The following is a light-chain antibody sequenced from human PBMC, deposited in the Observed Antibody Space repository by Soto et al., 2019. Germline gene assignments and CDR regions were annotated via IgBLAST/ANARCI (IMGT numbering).Light chain of an antibody. CDR2: GVS. CDR1: SSDVGGYNY. CDR3: SSYTGSSPLYV. V-gene: IGLV2-14*01. Sequence: QSALTQPASVSGSPGQSITMSCTGTSSDVGGYNYVSWYQQHPGKAPKLMIYGVSNRPSGVANRFSGSKSGNTASLTISGLQAEDEADYYCSSYTGSSPLYVFGTGTKVTVL. J-gene: IGLJ1*01.